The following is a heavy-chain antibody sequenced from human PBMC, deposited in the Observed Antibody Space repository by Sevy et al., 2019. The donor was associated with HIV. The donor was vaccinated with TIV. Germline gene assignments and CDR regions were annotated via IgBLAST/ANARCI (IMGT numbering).Heavy chain of an antibody. J-gene: IGHJ3*02. D-gene: IGHD1-26*01. Sequence: GGSLRLSCAASGFTFSSYAMSWVRQAPGKGLEWVSAISGSGGSTYYADSVKGRFTNSRDNSKNTLYLQMNSLRAEDTAVYYCAKDLAGATGGDAFDIWGQGTMVTVSS. CDR3: AKDLAGATGGDAFDI. CDR1: GFTFSSYA. CDR2: ISGSGGST. V-gene: IGHV3-23*01.